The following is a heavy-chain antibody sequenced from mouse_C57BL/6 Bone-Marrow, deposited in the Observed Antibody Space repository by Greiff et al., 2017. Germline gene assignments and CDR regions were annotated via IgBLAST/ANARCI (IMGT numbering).Heavy chain of an antibody. CDR2: IDPSDSYT. CDR3: ARRGYYGSSSNWYFDV. D-gene: IGHD1-1*01. J-gene: IGHJ1*03. Sequence: VQLQQPGAELVRPGTSVKLSCKASGYTFTSYWMHWVKQRPGQGLEWIGVIDPSDSYTNSNQKFKGKATLTVDTSSSTAYMQLSSLTSEDSAVYYGARRGYYGSSSNWYFDVWGTGTTVTVSS. CDR1: GYTFTSYW. V-gene: IGHV1-59*01.